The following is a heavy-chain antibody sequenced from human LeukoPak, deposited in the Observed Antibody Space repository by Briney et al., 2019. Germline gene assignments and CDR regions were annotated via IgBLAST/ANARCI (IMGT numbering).Heavy chain of an antibody. V-gene: IGHV3-33*01. D-gene: IGHD5-18*01. CDR3: ARDRIQLWPSLFDY. CDR2: IWYDGSNK. Sequence: GRSLRLSCAASGFTFSSYGMHWVRQAPGKGLEWVAVIWYDGSNKYYADSVKGRFTISRDNSKNTLYLQMNSLRAEDTAVYYCARDRIQLWPSLFDYWGQGTLVTVSS. J-gene: IGHJ4*02. CDR1: GFTFSSYG.